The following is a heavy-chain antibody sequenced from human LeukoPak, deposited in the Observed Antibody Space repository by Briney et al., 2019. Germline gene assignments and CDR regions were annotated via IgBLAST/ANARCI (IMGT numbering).Heavy chain of an antibody. CDR2: IYSGGST. D-gene: IGHD5-24*01. Sequence: GGSLRLSCAASGFTVSSNYMSWVRQAPGKGLQWVSVIYSGGSTYYADSVKGRFTISRDSSKNTLYLQMNSLRAEDTAVYYCAKDVPSMAAPFDHWGQGALVTVSS. CDR3: AKDVPSMAAPFDH. CDR1: GFTVSSNY. J-gene: IGHJ4*02. V-gene: IGHV3-53*01.